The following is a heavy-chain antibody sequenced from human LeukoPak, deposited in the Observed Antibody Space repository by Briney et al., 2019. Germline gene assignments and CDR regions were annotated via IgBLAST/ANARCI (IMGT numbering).Heavy chain of an antibody. V-gene: IGHV1-69*13. Sequence: SVKVSCKASGGTFSSCALSWVRQAPGQGLEWMGRIIPIFGTANYAQKFQGRVTITADESTSTAYMELSSLRSEDTAIYYCARGGNTSDLYYGMDVWGQGTTVTVSS. CDR2: IIPIFGTA. CDR3: ARGGNTSDLYYGMDV. CDR1: GGTFSSCA. J-gene: IGHJ6*02. D-gene: IGHD6-25*01.